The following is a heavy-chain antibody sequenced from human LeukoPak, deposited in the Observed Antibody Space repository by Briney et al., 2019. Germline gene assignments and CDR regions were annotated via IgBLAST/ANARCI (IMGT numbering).Heavy chain of an antibody. CDR3: AGSVSSSPRTFDY. D-gene: IGHD6-13*01. J-gene: IGHJ4*02. CDR1: GFTFSSYS. V-gene: IGHV3-48*01. Sequence: GGSLRLSCAASGFTFSSYSMNWVRQAPGKGLEWVSYISSSSSTIYYADSVKGRFTISRDNAKNSLYLQMNSLRAEDTAVYYCAGSVSSSPRTFDYWGQGTLVTVSS. CDR2: ISSSSSTI.